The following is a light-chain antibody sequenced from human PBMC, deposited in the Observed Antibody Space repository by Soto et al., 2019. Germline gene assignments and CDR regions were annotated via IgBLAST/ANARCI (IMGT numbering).Light chain of an antibody. V-gene: IGLV2-18*02. CDR1: SSDIGSYNR. CDR3: SSYTSSSTWV. J-gene: IGLJ3*02. CDR2: EVS. Sequence: QSALTQPPSVSGSPGQSVTISCTGTSSDIGSYNRVSWYQQPPVTAPKLMIYEVSDRPSGVPDRFSGSKSGNTASLTISGLQAEDYADYYCSSYTSSSTWVFGGGTKLTVL.